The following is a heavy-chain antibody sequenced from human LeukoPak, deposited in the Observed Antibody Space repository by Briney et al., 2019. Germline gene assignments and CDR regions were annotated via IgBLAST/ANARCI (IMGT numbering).Heavy chain of an antibody. J-gene: IGHJ4*02. D-gene: IGHD3-9*01. CDR2: INHSGST. CDR1: GGSFSGYY. CDR3: ARGSGGYDILTGYYSEDYFDY. Sequence: SETLSLTCAVYGGSFSGYYWSWIRQPPGKGLEWIGEINHSGSTNYNPSLKSRVTISVDTSKNQFPLKLSSVTAADTAVYYCARGSGGYDILTGYYSEDYFDYWGQGTLVTVSS. V-gene: IGHV4-34*01.